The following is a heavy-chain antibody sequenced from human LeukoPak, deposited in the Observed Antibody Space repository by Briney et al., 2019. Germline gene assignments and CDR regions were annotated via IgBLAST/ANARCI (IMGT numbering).Heavy chain of an antibody. CDR1: GYTFTNNA. CDR2: INTGNGNT. J-gene: IGHJ5*02. V-gene: IGHV1-3*04. CDR3: ARGAAEGLDR. D-gene: IGHD6-13*01. Sequence: ASVKVSCTASGYTFTNNAMHWVRQAPGQRPEWMGWINTGNGNTKYSQKFQGRVTISRDTSANTAYMEVSSLRSEDTAVYYCARGAAEGLDRWGQGTLVTVSS.